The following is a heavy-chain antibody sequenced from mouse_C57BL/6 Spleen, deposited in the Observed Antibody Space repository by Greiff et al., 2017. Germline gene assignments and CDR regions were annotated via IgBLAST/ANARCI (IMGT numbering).Heavy chain of an antibody. CDR3: ARGLYSWFAY. Sequence: VHVKQSGPELVKPGASVKMSCKASGYTFTDYNMHWVKQSHGKSLEWIGYINPNNGGTSYNQKFKGKATLTVNKSSSTAYMELRSLTSEDSAVYYCARGLYSWFAYWGQGTLVTVSA. CDR1: GYTFTDYN. CDR2: INPNNGGT. V-gene: IGHV1-22*01. D-gene: IGHD1-1*01. J-gene: IGHJ3*01.